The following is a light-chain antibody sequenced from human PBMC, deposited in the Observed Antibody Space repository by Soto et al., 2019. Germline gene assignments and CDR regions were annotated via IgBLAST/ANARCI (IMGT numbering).Light chain of an antibody. Sequence: DIQMTQSPSSLSASVGDRVTITCRASQGISNYLAWYQQKPGKVPKLLIYAASTLQSGVPSRFSGSGSGKDFTLTTGSLQLEVVATITFKKKTSAFSTSGPGTKWISN. CDR2: AAS. J-gene: IGKJ3*01. V-gene: IGKV1-27*01. CDR3: KKKTSAFST. CDR1: QGISNY.